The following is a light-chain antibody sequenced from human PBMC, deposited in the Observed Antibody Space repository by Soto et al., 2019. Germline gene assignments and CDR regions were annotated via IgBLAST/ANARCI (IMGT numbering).Light chain of an antibody. CDR1: SSDVGGYNY. CDR3: SSYKSSSTNV. CDR2: EVT. J-gene: IGLJ1*01. Sequence: QSALTQPASVSGSPGQSITISCTGTSSDVGGYNYVSWYQQHPGKAPKLMIYEVTNRPSGVSNRFSGSKSGNTASLTISGLQAEDEADYYCSSYKSSSTNVFGTGTKVNVL. V-gene: IGLV2-14*01.